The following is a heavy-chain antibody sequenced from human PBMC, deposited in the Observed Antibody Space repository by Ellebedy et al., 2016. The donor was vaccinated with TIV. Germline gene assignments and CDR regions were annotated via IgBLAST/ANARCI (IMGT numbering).Heavy chain of an antibody. CDR3: AKRSPYDRSRFYYCGMDV. Sequence: STYAMHSVRDRLTIPRDDSKNTRYLQMNSLRAEDTALYFCAKRSPYDRSRFYYCGMDVWGQGTTVTVSS. D-gene: IGHD3-22*01. CDR2: ST. J-gene: IGHJ6*02. V-gene: IGHV3-23*01.